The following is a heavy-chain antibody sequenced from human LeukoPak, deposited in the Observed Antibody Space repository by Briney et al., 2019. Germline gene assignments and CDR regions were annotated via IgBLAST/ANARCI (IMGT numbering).Heavy chain of an antibody. Sequence: GGSLRLSCAASGSTVSSNYMSWVRQAPGKGLEWVSVIYSGGSTYYADSVKGRFTISRDNSKNTLYLQMNSLRAEDTAVYYCARDGPLPLKGPTDYWGQGTLVTVSS. V-gene: IGHV3-66*02. D-gene: IGHD5-24*01. CDR2: IYSGGST. CDR3: ARDGPLPLKGPTDY. CDR1: GSTVSSNY. J-gene: IGHJ4*02.